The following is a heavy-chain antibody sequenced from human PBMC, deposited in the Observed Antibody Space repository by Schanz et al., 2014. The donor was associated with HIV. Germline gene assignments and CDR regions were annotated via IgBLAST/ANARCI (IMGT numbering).Heavy chain of an antibody. CDR1: GFFLDDYA. CDR2: INYDGDTV. D-gene: IGHD6-19*01. CDR3: AWKGSGWNEGMDV. J-gene: IGHJ6*02. V-gene: IGHV3-9*01. Sequence: VQLVESGGGVVQPGRSLRLSCATSGFFLDDYAMHWVRQAPGKGLEWVSRINYDGDTVTYGDSVQGRFIISRDNAKNTLYLQMNSLRAEDTAVYYCAWKGSGWNEGMDVWGQGTTVTVSS.